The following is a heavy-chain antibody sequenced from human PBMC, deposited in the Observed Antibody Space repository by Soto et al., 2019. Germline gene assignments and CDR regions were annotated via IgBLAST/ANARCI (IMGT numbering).Heavy chain of an antibody. D-gene: IGHD6-6*01. CDR1: GLPFTKYG. Sequence: GGSLRLSCAAAGLPFTKYGMHWVRQAPGKGLEWVAVSLNDGNSKYSEDSAKGRFTISRDNSKNTLYLQMNSLRAEDTAVYYCASSIAARPPLLRYWGQGTLVTVSS. J-gene: IGHJ4*02. CDR3: ASSIAARPPLLRY. CDR2: SLNDGNSK. V-gene: IGHV3-33*01.